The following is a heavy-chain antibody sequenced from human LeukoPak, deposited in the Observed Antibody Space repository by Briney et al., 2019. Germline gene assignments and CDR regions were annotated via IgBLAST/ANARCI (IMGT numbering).Heavy chain of an antibody. CDR3: ARGRRLDYYYYGMDV. Sequence: ASVNVSCKASGYTFTSYGISWVRQAPGQGLEWMGWISAYNGNTNYAQKLQGRVTMTTDTSTSTAYMELRSLRSDDTAVYYCARGRRLDYYYYGMDVWGQGTTVTVSS. CDR2: ISAYNGNT. D-gene: IGHD6-19*01. J-gene: IGHJ6*02. V-gene: IGHV1-18*01. CDR1: GYTFTSYG.